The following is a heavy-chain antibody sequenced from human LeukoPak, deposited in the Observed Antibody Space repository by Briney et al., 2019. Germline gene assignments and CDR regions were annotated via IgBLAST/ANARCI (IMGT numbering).Heavy chain of an antibody. CDR1: GYTFTSYY. V-gene: IGHV1-18*04. CDR3: AGRLGGGWFPY. J-gene: IGHJ4*02. D-gene: IGHD7-27*01. Sequence: GASVKVSCKTSGYTFTSYYMHWVRQAPGQGLEWMGWISVYTRNTHYAQKFQDRVTMTTDPSTSTAYMELRSLRSDDTAVYYCAGRLGGGWFPYWGQGTLVTVSS. CDR2: ISVYTRNT.